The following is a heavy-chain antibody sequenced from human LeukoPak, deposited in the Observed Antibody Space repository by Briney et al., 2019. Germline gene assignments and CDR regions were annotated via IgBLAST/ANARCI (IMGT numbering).Heavy chain of an antibody. Sequence: PGGSLRLSCAASGFTFSSYSMNWVRQAPGKGLEWVSVIYSGGSTYYADSVRGRFTISRDNSKNTLYLQMNSLRAEDTAVYYCASWIAVAGAFDIWGQGTMVTVSS. CDR2: IYSGGST. CDR3: ASWIAVAGAFDI. J-gene: IGHJ3*02. CDR1: GFTFSSYS. D-gene: IGHD6-19*01. V-gene: IGHV3-53*01.